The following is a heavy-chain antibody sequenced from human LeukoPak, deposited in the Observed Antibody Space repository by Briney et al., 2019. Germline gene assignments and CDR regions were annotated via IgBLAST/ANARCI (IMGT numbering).Heavy chain of an antibody. D-gene: IGHD3-10*01. Sequence: SETLSLTCTVSGGSIRSSYYYWGWIRQPPGKGLEWIGSIYDSGSTYYNPSLKSRVTISVDTSKNQFSLKLSSVTAADTAVYYCARVLLWFGVKNWFDPWGQGTLVTVSS. V-gene: IGHV4-39*07. CDR2: IYDSGST. J-gene: IGHJ5*02. CDR3: ARVLLWFGVKNWFDP. CDR1: GGSIRSSYYY.